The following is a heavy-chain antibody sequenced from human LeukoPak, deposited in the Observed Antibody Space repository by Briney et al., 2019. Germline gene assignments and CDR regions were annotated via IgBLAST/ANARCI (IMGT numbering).Heavy chain of an antibody. D-gene: IGHD2-21*02. CDR3: ARGLRACGGDCYYFDY. J-gene: IGHJ4*02. Sequence: GGSLRLSCPASGFTFRSYEMNWVRQAPGKGLAWVSYISSSGSTIYYADSVKGRFTISRDNAKNSLYLQMNSLRAEDTAVYYCARGLRACGGDCYYFDYWGQGTLVTVSS. CDR1: GFTFRSYE. V-gene: IGHV3-48*03. CDR2: ISSSGSTI.